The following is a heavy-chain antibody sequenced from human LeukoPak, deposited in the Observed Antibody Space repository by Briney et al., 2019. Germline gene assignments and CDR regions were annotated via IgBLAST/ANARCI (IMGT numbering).Heavy chain of an antibody. CDR1: GYTFTTYG. CDR2: ISAYNGNT. Sequence: ASVKVSCKASGYTFTTYGISWVRQAPGQGLEWMGCISAYNGNTNYARKLQGRVTMTTDTSTSTAYMELRSLRSDDTAVYYCARVDSSDRYINWFDPWGQGTLVTVSS. CDR3: ARVDSSDRYINWFDP. J-gene: IGHJ5*02. D-gene: IGHD6-19*01. V-gene: IGHV1-18*01.